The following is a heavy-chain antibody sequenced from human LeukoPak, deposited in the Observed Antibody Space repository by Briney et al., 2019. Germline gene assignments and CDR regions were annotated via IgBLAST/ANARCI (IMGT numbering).Heavy chain of an antibody. V-gene: IGHV3-53*01. J-gene: IGHJ4*02. CDR1: GFTFSSYW. D-gene: IGHD6-13*01. CDR2: IYSSGST. CDR3: ASRIATAGSVDY. Sequence: TGGSLRLSCAASGFTFSSYWMSWVRQAPGKGLEWVSVIYSSGSTYYADSVKGRFTISRDNSKNTLHLQMNTLRAEDTAVYYCASRIATAGSVDYWGQGTQVTVSS.